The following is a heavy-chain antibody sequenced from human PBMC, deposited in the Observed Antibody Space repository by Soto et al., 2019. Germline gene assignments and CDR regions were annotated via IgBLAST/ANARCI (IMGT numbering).Heavy chain of an antibody. V-gene: IGHV5-51*01. CDR3: ARQGASDYDFWSGYSYYYGMDV. D-gene: IGHD3-3*01. CDR1: GYSFTSYW. J-gene: IGHJ6*02. CDR2: IYPGDSDT. Sequence: LGESLKISCKGSGYSFTSYWIGWVRQMPGKGLEWMGIIYPGDSDTRYSPSFQGQVTISADKSISTAYLQWSSLKASDTAMYYCARQGASDYDFWSGYSYYYGMDVWGQGTTVTVSS.